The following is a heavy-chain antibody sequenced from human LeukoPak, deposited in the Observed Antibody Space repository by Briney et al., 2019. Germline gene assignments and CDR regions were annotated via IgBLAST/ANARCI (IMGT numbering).Heavy chain of an antibody. J-gene: IGHJ3*02. CDR3: AKARSLIVVVTANAFDI. D-gene: IGHD2-21*02. V-gene: IGHV3-30*18. CDR1: GFTFSSYG. CDR2: ISYDGSNK. Sequence: GGSLRLSCAASGFTFSSYGMHWVRQAPGKGLEWVAVISYDGSNKYYADSVKGRFTISRDNSKNTLYLQMNSLRAEDTAVYYCAKARSLIVVVTANAFDIWAKGQWSPSLQ.